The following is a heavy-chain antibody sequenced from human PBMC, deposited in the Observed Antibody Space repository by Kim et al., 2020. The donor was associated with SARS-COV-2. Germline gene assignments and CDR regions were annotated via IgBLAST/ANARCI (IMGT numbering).Heavy chain of an antibody. V-gene: IGHV4-59*13. CDR1: GGSISSYY. CDR2: IYYSGST. Sequence: SETLSLTCTVSGGSISSYYWSWIRQPPGKGLEWIGYIYYSGSTNYNPSLKSRVTISVDTSKNQFSLKLSSVTAADTAVYYCARAANLGGSYDYYYYGMDVWGQGTTVTVSS. D-gene: IGHD1-26*01. CDR3: ARAANLGGSYDYYYYGMDV. J-gene: IGHJ6*02.